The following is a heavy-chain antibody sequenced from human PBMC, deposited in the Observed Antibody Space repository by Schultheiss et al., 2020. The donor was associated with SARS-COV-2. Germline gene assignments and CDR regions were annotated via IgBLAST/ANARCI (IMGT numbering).Heavy chain of an antibody. CDR2: ISAYNGNT. J-gene: IGHJ6*02. Sequence: ASVKVSCKASGYTFTSYGISWVRQAPGQGLEWMGWISAYNGNTNYAQKLQGRVTMTTDTSTSTAYMELRSLRSDDTAVYYCARENSYGYGPYYYYYGMDVWGQGTTVTVAS. V-gene: IGHV1-18*01. D-gene: IGHD5-18*01. CDR1: GYTFTSYG. CDR3: ARENSYGYGPYYYYYGMDV.